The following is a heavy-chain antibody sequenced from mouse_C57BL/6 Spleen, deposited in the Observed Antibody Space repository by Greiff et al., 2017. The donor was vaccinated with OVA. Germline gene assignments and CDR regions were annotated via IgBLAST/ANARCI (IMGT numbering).Heavy chain of an antibody. D-gene: IGHD2-3*01. CDR1: GYRFTSYY. J-gene: IGHJ1*03. Sequence: VQLQQSGPELVKPGASVKISCKASGYRFTSYYIHWVKQRPGQGLEWIGWLYPGSGNTKYNETFKGKATLTADTSSSPAYMQLSSITAEDSAVYYGAREADGYYWYFDVWGTGTTVTVSS. CDR2: LYPGSGNT. V-gene: IGHV1-66*01. CDR3: AREADGYYWYFDV.